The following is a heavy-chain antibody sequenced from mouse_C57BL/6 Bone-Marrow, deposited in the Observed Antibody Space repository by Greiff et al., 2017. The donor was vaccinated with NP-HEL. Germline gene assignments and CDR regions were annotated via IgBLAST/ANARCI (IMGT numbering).Heavy chain of an antibody. CDR2: IDPANGNT. Sequence: EVQLVESVAELVRPGASVKLSCTASGFNIKNTYMHWVKQRPEQGLEWIGRIDPANGNTKYAPKFQGKATITADTSSNPAYLQLSSLTSEDTAIYYCARAYYYGSRPYYYAMDYWGQGTSVTVSS. CDR1: GFNIKNTY. CDR3: ARAYYYGSRPYYYAMDY. D-gene: IGHD1-1*01. V-gene: IGHV14-3*01. J-gene: IGHJ4*01.